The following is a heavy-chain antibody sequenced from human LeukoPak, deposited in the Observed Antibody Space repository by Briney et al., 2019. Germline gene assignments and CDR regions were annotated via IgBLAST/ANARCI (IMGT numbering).Heavy chain of an antibody. Sequence: ASGKVCFKASGYTFTSYYMHWVRQAPGQGPEWMGIINPSGGSTSYAQKFQGRVTMTRDTSTSTVYMELSSLRSEDTVVYYCARAIGYFWGQGTLVTVSS. CDR2: INPSGGST. CDR1: GYTFTSYY. D-gene: IGHD3-16*02. V-gene: IGHV1-46*01. J-gene: IGHJ4*02. CDR3: ARAIGYF.